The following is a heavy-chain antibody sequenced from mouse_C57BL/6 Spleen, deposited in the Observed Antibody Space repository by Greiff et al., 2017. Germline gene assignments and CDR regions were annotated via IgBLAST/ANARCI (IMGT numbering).Heavy chain of an antibody. D-gene: IGHD6-1*01. CDR3: ARTSPVDPSFAY. J-gene: IGHJ3*01. Sequence: VQLQQPGTELVKPGASVKLSCKASGYTFTSYWMYWVKQRPGQGLEWIGNINPSNGGTNYNEKFKSKATLTADKSSSTAYMQLSSLTSEDSAVYYCARTSPVDPSFAYWGQGTLVTVSA. CDR1: GYTFTSYW. V-gene: IGHV1-53*01. CDR2: INPSNGGT.